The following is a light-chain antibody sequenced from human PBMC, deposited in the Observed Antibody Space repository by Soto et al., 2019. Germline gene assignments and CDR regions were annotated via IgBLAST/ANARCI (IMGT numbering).Light chain of an antibody. CDR2: GAS. CDR3: QHYGSALFT. V-gene: IGKV3-20*01. J-gene: IGKJ3*01. CDR1: QSFSSSY. Sequence: EIVLTQSPGTLSLSRGERATLSCRASQSFSSSYLAWYQQKPGQAPRLLIYGASSRATGIPDRFSGSGSGTDFTLTISSLEPEDFAVYYCQHYGSALFTFGPGTKVDVK.